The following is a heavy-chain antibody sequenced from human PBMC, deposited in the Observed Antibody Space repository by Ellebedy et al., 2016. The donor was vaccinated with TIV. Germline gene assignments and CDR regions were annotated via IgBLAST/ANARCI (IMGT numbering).Heavy chain of an antibody. J-gene: IGHJ4*02. CDR2: VWYDGSDK. CDR3: ARESCNNITCYFDY. Sequence: GESLKISCAASGFTFSTYGLHWVRQAPGKGLEWVAVVWYDGSDKYYADSVKGRFTNSRDNSKNTLFLQMTSLRAEDTAVYYCARESCNNITCYFDYWGLGTLVTVSS. V-gene: IGHV3-33*01. CDR1: GFTFSTYG. D-gene: IGHD2/OR15-2a*01.